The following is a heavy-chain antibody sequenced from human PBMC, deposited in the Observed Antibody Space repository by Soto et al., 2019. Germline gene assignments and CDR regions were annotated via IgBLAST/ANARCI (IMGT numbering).Heavy chain of an antibody. V-gene: IGHV4-59*01. D-gene: IGHD6-13*01. J-gene: IGHJ6*03. CDR3: ARGQQLYYYYNVDV. Sequence: QVQLQESGPGLVKPSETLSLTCTVSGGSINSYYWTWIRRPPGKGLEWIGYIYYSGNTDYNPFLKSRVTISIDTSKNQFSLKLSSVTAADTAVYYCARGQQLYYYYNVDVWGQGTTVTVSS. CDR1: GGSINSYY. CDR2: IYYSGNT.